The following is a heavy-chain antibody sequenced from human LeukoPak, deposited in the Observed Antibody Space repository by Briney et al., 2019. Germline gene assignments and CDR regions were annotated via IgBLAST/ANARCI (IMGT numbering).Heavy chain of an antibody. J-gene: IGHJ4*02. CDR1: GFTFSTYG. CDR2: ISYDGSNS. CDR3: AKGHSGYDYVMTY. D-gene: IGHD5-12*01. Sequence: GGSLRLSCAASGFTFSTYGMHWVRQAPGKGLEWVAVISYDGSNSYYADSVKGRFTISRDNSKNTLYLQVNSLRAEDTAVYYCAKGHSGYDYVMTYWGQGTLVTVSS. V-gene: IGHV3-30*18.